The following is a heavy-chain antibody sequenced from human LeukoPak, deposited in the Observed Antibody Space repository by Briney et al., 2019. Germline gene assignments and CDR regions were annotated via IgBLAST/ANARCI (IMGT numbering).Heavy chain of an antibody. Sequence: GGSLRLSCAASGFTFSSYSMNWVRQAPGKGLEWVSSISNDGKYIYYADSVKGRFTISRDNAKNTLYLQMNSLRAEDTALYYCATSARTYIGSSLDYWGQGTLVTVSS. CDR1: GFTFSSYS. CDR3: ATSARTYIGSSLDY. CDR2: ISNDGKYI. V-gene: IGHV3-21*01. J-gene: IGHJ4*02. D-gene: IGHD2-15*01.